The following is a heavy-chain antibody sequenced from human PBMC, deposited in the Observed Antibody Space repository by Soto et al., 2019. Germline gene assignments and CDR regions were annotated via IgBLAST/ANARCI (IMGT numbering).Heavy chain of an antibody. CDR1: GFTFSSYA. CDR2: ISYDGSNK. V-gene: IGHV3-30-3*01. D-gene: IGHD5-12*01. J-gene: IGHJ4*02. Sequence: QVQLVESGGGVVQPGRSLRLSCAASGFTFSSYAMHWVRQAPGKGLEWVAVISYDGSNKYYADSVKGRFTISRDNSKNTLYLQMNSLRAEDTAVYYCASGQAGYSGYDLYFDYWGQGTLVTVSS. CDR3: ASGQAGYSGYDLYFDY.